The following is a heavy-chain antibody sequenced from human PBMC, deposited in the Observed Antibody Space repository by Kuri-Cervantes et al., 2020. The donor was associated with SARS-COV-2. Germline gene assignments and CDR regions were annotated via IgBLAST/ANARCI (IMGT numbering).Heavy chain of an antibody. CDR1: GFTFDDYA. Sequence: ESLKISCAASGFTFDDYAMHWVRQAPGKGLEWIGYIYYSGSTNYNPSLKSRVTISVDTSKNQFSLKLSSVTAADTAVYYCATSRTPDAFDIWGQGTMVTVSS. V-gene: IGHV4-59*01. D-gene: IGHD1-1*01. CDR2: IYYSGST. CDR3: ATSRTPDAFDI. J-gene: IGHJ3*02.